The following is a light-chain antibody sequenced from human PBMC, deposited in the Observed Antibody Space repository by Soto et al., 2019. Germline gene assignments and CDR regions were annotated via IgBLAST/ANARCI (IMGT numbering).Light chain of an antibody. Sequence: DVVLTQTPLSSPVTLGQPASISCRSSQSLVYSDGNTYLSWLQQRPGQPPRLLIYQISNRFSGVTDRLSGSGAGTDFTLKISRVEAEDVGVYYCMKFAHFPRTFGQGPKVEIK. CDR2: QIS. J-gene: IGKJ1*01. CDR3: MKFAHFPRT. CDR1: QSLVYSDGNTY. V-gene: IGKV2-24*01.